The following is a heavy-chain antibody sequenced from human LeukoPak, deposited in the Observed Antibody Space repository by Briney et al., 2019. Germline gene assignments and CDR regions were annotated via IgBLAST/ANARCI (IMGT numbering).Heavy chain of an antibody. CDR3: ATHYCSSTSCYEDYYYGMDV. J-gene: IGHJ6*02. CDR1: GFNFRDAA. CDR2: ISSSSSYI. Sequence: GGSLRLSCVVSGFNFRDAAMTWVRQAPGKGLEWVSSISSSSSYIYYADSVKGRFTISRDNAKNSLYLQMNSLRAEDTAVYYCATHYCSSTSCYEDYYYGMDVWGQGTTVTVSS. V-gene: IGHV3-21*01. D-gene: IGHD2-2*01.